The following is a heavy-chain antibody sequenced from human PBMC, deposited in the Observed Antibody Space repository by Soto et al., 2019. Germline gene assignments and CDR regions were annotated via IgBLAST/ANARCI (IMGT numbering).Heavy chain of an antibody. V-gene: IGHV4-31*03. CDR1: GGSISSGGYY. CDR2: IYYSGST. CDR3: ARVEGTPDYYDSSGYSLAFDY. J-gene: IGHJ4*02. Sequence: QVQLQESGPGLVKPSQTLSLTCTVSGGSISSGGYYWSWIRQHPGKGLEWIGYIYYSGSTYYNPSLKSRVTISVDTSKNQFSLKLSSVTAADTAVYYCARVEGTPDYYDSSGYSLAFDYWGQGTLVTVSS. D-gene: IGHD3-22*01.